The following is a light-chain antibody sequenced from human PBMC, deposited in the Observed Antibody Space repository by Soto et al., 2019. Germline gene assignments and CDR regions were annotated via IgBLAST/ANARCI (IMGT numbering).Light chain of an antibody. Sequence: QAVVTQEPSLTVSPGGTVTLTCGSTTGAVTSRHYPYWFQQKPGQAPRTLIYDTSNKHSWTPARFSGSLLGGKAALTLAGAQTDDEADYYCLLSYSGTSWVFGGGTKLTVL. J-gene: IGLJ3*02. CDR2: DTS. CDR1: TGAVTSRHY. CDR3: LLSYSGTSWV. V-gene: IGLV7-46*01.